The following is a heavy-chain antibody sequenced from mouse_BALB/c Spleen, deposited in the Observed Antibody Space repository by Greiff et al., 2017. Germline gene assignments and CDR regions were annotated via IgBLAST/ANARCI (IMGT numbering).Heavy chain of an antibody. Sequence: QVQLQQSGAELAKPGASVKMSCKASGYTFTSYWMHWVKQRPGQGLEWIGYINPSTGYTEYNQKFKDKATLTADKSSSTAYMQLSSLTSEDSAVYYCARGDLHLHYDEAWFAYWGQGTLVTVSA. V-gene: IGHV1-7*01. J-gene: IGHJ3*01. CDR2: INPSTGYT. D-gene: IGHD2-4*01. CDR1: GYTFTSYW. CDR3: ARGDLHLHYDEAWFAY.